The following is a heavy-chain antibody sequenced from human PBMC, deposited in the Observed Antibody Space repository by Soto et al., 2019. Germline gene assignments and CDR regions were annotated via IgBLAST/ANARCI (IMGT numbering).Heavy chain of an antibody. V-gene: IGHV4-30-4*01. Sequence: PSETLSLTCTVSGGSISSGDYYWSWIRQPPGKGLEWIGYIYYSGSTYYNPSLKSRVTISVDTSKNQFSLKLSSVTAADTAVYYCARGYCSGGSCYLAWFDPWGQGTLV. CDR1: GGSISSGDYY. CDR3: ARGYCSGGSCYLAWFDP. CDR2: IYYSGST. D-gene: IGHD2-15*01. J-gene: IGHJ5*02.